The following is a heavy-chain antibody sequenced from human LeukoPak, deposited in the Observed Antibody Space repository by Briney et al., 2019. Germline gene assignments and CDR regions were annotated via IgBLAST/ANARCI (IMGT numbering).Heavy chain of an antibody. J-gene: IGHJ3*02. D-gene: IGHD6-13*01. CDR3: ARDARGAAAADDPFDI. CDR2: FDPEDGET. V-gene: IGHV1-24*01. Sequence: GASVKVSCKVSGYTLTELSMHWVRQAPGKGLEWMGGFDPEDGETIYAQKFQGRVTMTRDTSISTAYMELSSLRSEDTAVYYCARDARGAAAADDPFDIWGQGTMVTVSS. CDR1: GYTLTELS.